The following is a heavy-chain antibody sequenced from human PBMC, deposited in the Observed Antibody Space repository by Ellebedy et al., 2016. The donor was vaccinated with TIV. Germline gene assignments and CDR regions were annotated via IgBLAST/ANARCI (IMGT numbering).Heavy chain of an antibody. V-gene: IGHV3-7*03. D-gene: IGHD2-15*01. CDR3: AKASSRGGGWDC. CDR2: VKGDGSLQ. CDR1: GFTFSNYW. J-gene: IGHJ4*02. Sequence: PGGSLTLSCAASGFTFSNYWMTWVRQAPGKGLEWVANVKGDGSLQYYVDSVQGRFTLSIDNSKNTLYLQMNSRRAEDTAVYYCAKASSRGGGWDCWGQGILVTVSS.